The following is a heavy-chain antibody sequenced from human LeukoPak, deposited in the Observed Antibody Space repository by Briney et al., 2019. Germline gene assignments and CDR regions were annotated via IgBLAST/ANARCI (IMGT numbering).Heavy chain of an antibody. V-gene: IGHV3-9*01. Sequence: GGSLRLSCAASGFTFDDYAMHWVRQAPGKGLEWVSGISWNSGSIGYADSVKGRFTISRDNAKNSLYLQMNSLRAEDTALYYCAKSNYGDYVLDWGQGTLVTVSS. CDR3: AKSNYGDYVLD. D-gene: IGHD4-17*01. CDR1: GFTFDDYA. CDR2: ISWNSGSI. J-gene: IGHJ4*02.